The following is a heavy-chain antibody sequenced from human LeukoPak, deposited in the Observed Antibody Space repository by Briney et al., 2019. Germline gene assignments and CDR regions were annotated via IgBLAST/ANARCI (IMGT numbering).Heavy chain of an antibody. J-gene: IGHJ4*02. CDR1: GFTFDDYG. V-gene: IGHV3-20*03. Sequence: PGGSLRLSYAASGFTFDDYGMSWVRQAPGKGLEWVSGINWNGGITNYADSVKGRFTISRDNAKNSLFLQMNSLRAEDTAVYYCARAQPAALDYFDYWGQGTLVTVSS. D-gene: IGHD5-18*01. CDR2: INWNGGIT. CDR3: ARAQPAALDYFDY.